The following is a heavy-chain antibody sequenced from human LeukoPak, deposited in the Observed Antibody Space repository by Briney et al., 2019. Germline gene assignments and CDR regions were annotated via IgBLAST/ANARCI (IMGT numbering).Heavy chain of an antibody. CDR1: GFTFGDYV. CDR3: TRVRGYYDILTGYQNRGYYSDY. J-gene: IGHJ4*02. CDR2: IRSKAYGGTT. D-gene: IGHD3-9*01. Sequence: GGSLRLSCTASGFTFGDYVMNWFRQAPGKGLEWVGFIRSKAYGGTTEYAASVKDRFTISRDDSKSIAYLQMNSLKTEDTAVYYCTRVRGYYDILTGYQNRGYYSDYWGQGTLVTVSS. V-gene: IGHV3-49*03.